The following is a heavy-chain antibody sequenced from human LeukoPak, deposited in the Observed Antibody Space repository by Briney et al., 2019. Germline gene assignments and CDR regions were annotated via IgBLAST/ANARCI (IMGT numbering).Heavy chain of an antibody. D-gene: IGHD6-19*01. CDR2: IIPILGIA. CDR1: GGTFSSYA. J-gene: IGHJ6*02. Sequence: ASVKVSCKASGGTFSSYAINWVRQAPGQGLEWMGRIIPILGIANYAQKFQGRVTITADKSTSTAYMELSSLRSEDTAVYYCARDWGSGWYAHGMDVWGQGTTVIVFS. CDR3: ARDWGSGWYAHGMDV. V-gene: IGHV1-69*04.